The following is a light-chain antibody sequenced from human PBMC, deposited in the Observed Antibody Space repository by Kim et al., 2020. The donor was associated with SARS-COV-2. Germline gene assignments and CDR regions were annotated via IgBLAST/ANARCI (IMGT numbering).Light chain of an antibody. V-gene: IGKV1-39*01. J-gene: IGKJ2*01. Sequence: SASVGDRVTNTCRASQSISSYLNWYQQKPGKAPELLIYAASSLHSGFPSRFSGSESGTDFTLTISSLQPEDFATYYCQQSYSTPYAFGQGTKLEI. CDR1: QSISSY. CDR3: QQSYSTPYA. CDR2: AAS.